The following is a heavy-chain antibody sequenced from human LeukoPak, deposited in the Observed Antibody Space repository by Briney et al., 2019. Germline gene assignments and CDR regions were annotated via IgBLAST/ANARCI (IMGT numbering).Heavy chain of an antibody. D-gene: IGHD2-2*01. CDR1: GFTFRSYG. J-gene: IGHJ4*02. V-gene: IGHV3-30*02. Sequence: QAGGSLRLSCAASGFTFRSYGMHWVRQAPGKGLEWVAFIRYDGSNKYYADSVKGRFTISRDNSKNTLYVQMNSLRAEDTAVYYCAKYEDSSSWSFEYWGQGTLVTVSS. CDR2: IRYDGSNK. CDR3: AKYEDSSSWSFEY.